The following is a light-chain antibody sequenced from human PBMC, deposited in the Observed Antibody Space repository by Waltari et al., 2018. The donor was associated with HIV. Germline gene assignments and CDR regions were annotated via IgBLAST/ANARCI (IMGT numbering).Light chain of an antibody. CDR1: SSNIGDNY. J-gene: IGLJ1*01. V-gene: IGLV1-51*01. CDR2: DHN. CDR3: GTWDSSLSAGV. Sequence: QSVLTQPPSVSAAPGQKVTISCSGSSSNIGDNYVSWYQQLPGTAPKLLIYDHNKRPLWIPDRFSGSRSGTSATLGITGLQTGDEADYYCGTWDSSLSAGVFGTGTKVTVL.